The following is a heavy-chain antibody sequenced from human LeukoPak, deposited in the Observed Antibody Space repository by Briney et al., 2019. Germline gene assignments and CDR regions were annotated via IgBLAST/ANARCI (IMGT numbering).Heavy chain of an antibody. Sequence: GGSLRLSCAASGFTFSSYWMSWVRQAPGKGLEWVANIKQDGSEKYYVDSVKGRFTISRDNAKNSLYLQMNSLRAEDTAVYYCARGTIVTGMGLTWFDPWGQGTLVTVSS. CDR2: IKQDGSEK. J-gene: IGHJ5*02. CDR1: GFTFSSYW. D-gene: IGHD2-21*02. V-gene: IGHV3-7*02. CDR3: ARGTIVTGMGLTWFDP.